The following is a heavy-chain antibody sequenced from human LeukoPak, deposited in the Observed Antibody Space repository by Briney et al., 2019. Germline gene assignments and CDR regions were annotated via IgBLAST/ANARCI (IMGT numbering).Heavy chain of an antibody. V-gene: IGHV1-18*04. CDR1: GYTFTGYY. CDR3: ARDGVYYDFWSGYSFDY. Sequence: GASVKVSCKASGYTFTGYYMHWVRQAPGQGLEWMGWISAYNGNTNYAQKLQGRVTMTTGTSTSTAYMELRSLRSDDTAVYYCARDGVYYDFWSGYSFDYWGQGTLVTVSS. CDR2: ISAYNGNT. D-gene: IGHD3-3*01. J-gene: IGHJ4*02.